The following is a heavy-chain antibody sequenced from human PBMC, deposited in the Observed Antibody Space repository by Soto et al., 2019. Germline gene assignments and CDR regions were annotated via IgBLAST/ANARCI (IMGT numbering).Heavy chain of an antibody. CDR2: IIGSGGST. Sequence: XGSLRLSCAAAGFTFGSYAMSWVRQAPGKGLEWVSAIIGSGGSTYYADSVKGRFTISRDNSKNTLYLQMNSLRAEDTAVYYRAKDSPPRFAKDRSDPLDYWGQGTLVTVSS. D-gene: IGHD3-22*01. CDR3: AKDSPPRFAKDRSDPLDY. CDR1: GFTFGSYA. J-gene: IGHJ4*02. V-gene: IGHV3-23*01.